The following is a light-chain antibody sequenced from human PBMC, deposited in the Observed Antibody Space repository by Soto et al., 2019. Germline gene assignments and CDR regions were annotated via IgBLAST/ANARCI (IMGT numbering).Light chain of an antibody. J-gene: IGKJ1*01. CDR1: QAVSTDY. Sequence: EIVLTQSPATLSLSPGERATLSCRASQAVSTDYLAWYRQKPGQAPRLLMYGTSSRATGIPGRFSGSGSGTDFTLTISGLEPEDFALYYCQQYTTSPPTFGQGTKVEVK. V-gene: IGKV3-20*01. CDR2: GTS. CDR3: QQYTTSPPT.